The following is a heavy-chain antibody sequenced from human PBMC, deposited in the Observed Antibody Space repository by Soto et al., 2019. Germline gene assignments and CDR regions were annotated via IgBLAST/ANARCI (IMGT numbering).Heavy chain of an antibody. J-gene: IGHJ5*02. D-gene: IGHD3-3*01. V-gene: IGHV3-7*01. Sequence: GGSLRLSCAASGFTFSSYWMSWVRQAPGKGLEWVANIKQDGSEKYYVDSVKGRFTISRDNAKNSLYLQMNSLRAEDTAVYYCARERRGEQYYDFWSGYYPNWFDPWGQGTLVTVSS. CDR3: ARERRGEQYYDFWSGYYPNWFDP. CDR2: IKQDGSEK. CDR1: GFTFSSYW.